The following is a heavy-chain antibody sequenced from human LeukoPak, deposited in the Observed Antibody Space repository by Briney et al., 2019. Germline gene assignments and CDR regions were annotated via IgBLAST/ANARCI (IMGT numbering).Heavy chain of an antibody. D-gene: IGHD5-24*01. CDR3: AREGTEMATPDAFDI. CDR1: GFTFSSYS. V-gene: IGHV3-21*01. Sequence: PGGSLRLSCAASGFTFSSYSMNWVRQAPGEGLELVSSISSSSSYIYYADSVKGRFTISRDNAKNSLYLQMNSLRAEDTAVYYCAREGTEMATPDAFDIWGQGTMVTVSS. CDR2: ISSSSSYI. J-gene: IGHJ3*02.